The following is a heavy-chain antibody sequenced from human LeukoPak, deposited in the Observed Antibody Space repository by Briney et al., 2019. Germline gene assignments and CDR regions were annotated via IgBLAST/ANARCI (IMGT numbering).Heavy chain of an antibody. CDR3: ARESVISMIAHLDH. J-gene: IGHJ4*02. CDR1: GFTFSDYY. Sequence: GGSLRLSCAASGFTFSDYYMSWIRQAPGKGLEWVSYISSSGSTIYYADSVKGRFTISRDNSKNTLYLQMNSLRAEDTAVYYCARESVISMIAHLDHWGQGTLVTVSS. D-gene: IGHD3-22*01. CDR2: ISSSGSTI. V-gene: IGHV3-11*04.